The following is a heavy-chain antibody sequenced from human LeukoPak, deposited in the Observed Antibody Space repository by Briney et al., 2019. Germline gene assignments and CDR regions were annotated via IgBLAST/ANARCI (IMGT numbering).Heavy chain of an antibody. D-gene: IGHD3-22*01. Sequence: SVKVSCKASGGTFSSYAISWVRQAPGQGLEWMGRIIPILGIANYAQKFQGRVTITADKSTSTAYMELSSLRSEDTAVYYCATGNYYDSSGYYYGYFQHWGQGTLVTVSS. CDR3: ATGNYYDSSGYYYGYFQH. V-gene: IGHV1-69*04. CDR2: IIPILGIA. J-gene: IGHJ1*01. CDR1: GGTFSSYA.